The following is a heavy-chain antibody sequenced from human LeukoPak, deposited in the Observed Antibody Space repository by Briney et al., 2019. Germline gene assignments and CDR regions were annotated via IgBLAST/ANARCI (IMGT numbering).Heavy chain of an antibody. V-gene: IGHV4-4*07. D-gene: IGHD6-13*01. CDR2: IYTSGST. Sequence: PSETLSLTCTVSGGSISSYYWSWIRQPAGKGLEWIGRIYTSGSTNYNPSLKSRVTMSVDTSKNQFSLKLSSVTAADTAVYYCARDLVAAAFNWFDPWGQETLVTVSS. CDR3: ARDLVAAAFNWFDP. CDR1: GGSISSYY. J-gene: IGHJ5*02.